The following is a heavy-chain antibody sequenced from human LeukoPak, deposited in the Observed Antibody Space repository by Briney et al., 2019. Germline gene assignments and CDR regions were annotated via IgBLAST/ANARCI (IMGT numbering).Heavy chain of an antibody. Sequence: SQTLSLTRAISGDSVSSNSAAWNWIRQSPSRGLEWLGRTYYRSNGYNDDAVSLKSRISINPDTYKNQFSLQLNSVTPEETAVYYCALTYGYCSSTSCYFGYWGQGTLVTVSS. CDR2: TYYRSNGYN. J-gene: IGHJ4*02. CDR3: ALTYGYCSSTSCYFGY. D-gene: IGHD2-2*01. CDR1: GDSVSSNSAA. V-gene: IGHV6-1*01.